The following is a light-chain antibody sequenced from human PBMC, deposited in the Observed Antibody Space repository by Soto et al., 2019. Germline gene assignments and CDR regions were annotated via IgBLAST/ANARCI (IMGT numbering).Light chain of an antibody. V-gene: IGKV1-39*01. J-gene: IGKJ1*01. CDR3: QQFNNWPRT. Sequence: DIQMTQSPSSLSASVGHRVTITCRASQSISNSLNWYHQKPGKAPKLLIYAASSLQSGVPSRYSGSGHGTDFTLTISSLQSEDFAVYYCQQFNNWPRTFGQGTKVDIK. CDR2: AAS. CDR1: QSISNS.